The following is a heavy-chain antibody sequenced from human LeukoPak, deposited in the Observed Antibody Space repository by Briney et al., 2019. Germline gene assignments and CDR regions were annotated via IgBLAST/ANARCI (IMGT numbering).Heavy chain of an antibody. CDR1: GFTFSSYA. CDR3: AKASEDTAMANDY. J-gene: IGHJ4*02. CDR2: ISGSGGST. D-gene: IGHD5-18*01. V-gene: IGHV3-23*01. Sequence: GGSLRLSCASSGFTFSSYAMSWVRQAPGKGLEWGSAISGSGGSTYYADSVKGRFTISRDNSKNTLYLQMNSLRAEDTAVYYCAKASEDTAMANDYWGQGTLVTVSS.